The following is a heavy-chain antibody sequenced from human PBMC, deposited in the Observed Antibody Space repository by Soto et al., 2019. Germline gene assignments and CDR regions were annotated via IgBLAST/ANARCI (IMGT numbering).Heavy chain of an antibody. Sequence: EVQLLESGGGLVQPGGSLRLSCAASGFTFSSYAMSWVRQAPGKGLEWVSAISGSGGSTYYADSVKGRFTISRDNSKNTLYLQMNSLRAEDTAVYYWAKDPRCRYWFDPWCQGPLVTVSS. J-gene: IGHJ5*02. V-gene: IGHV3-23*01. CDR2: ISGSGGST. CDR1: GFTFSSYA. CDR3: AKDPRCRYWFDP. D-gene: IGHD2-15*01.